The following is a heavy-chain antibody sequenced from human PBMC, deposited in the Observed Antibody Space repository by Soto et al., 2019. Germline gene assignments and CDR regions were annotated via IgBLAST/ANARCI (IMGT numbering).Heavy chain of an antibody. CDR1: GGSISSYY. CDR2: IYYSGST. J-gene: IGHJ5*02. D-gene: IGHD3-16*01. V-gene: IGHV4-59*01. Sequence: QVQLQESGPGLVKPSETLSLTCTVSGGSISSYYWSWIRQPPGKGLEWIGYIYYSGSTNYNPSLKSRVTISVDTSKNQFYHRLSSVTAADTAVYYCARARGLMGAGVNWFDPWGQGTLVTVSS. CDR3: ARARGLMGAGVNWFDP.